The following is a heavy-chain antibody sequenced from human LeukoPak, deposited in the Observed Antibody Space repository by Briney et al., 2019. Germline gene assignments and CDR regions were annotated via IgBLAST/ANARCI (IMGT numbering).Heavy chain of an antibody. CDR2: IYYSGST. J-gene: IGHJ6*02. Sequence: SETLSLTCTVSGGSISSYYWSWIRQPPGKGLEWIGYIYYSGSTNYNPSLKSRVTVSVDTSKNQFSLKLSSVTAADTAVYYCARGAPSSSPYYYGMDVWGQGTTVTVSS. CDR3: ARGAPSSSPYYYGMDV. D-gene: IGHD6-6*01. V-gene: IGHV4-59*01. CDR1: GGSISSYY.